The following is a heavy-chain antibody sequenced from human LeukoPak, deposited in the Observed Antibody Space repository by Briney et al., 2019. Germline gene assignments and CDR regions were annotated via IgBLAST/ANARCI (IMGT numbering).Heavy chain of an antibody. D-gene: IGHD3-3*02. J-gene: IGHJ4*02. V-gene: IGHV7-4-1*02. CDR3: ARDAAFWYERPVFDY. CDR2: INTNTGNP. CDR1: GYTFTSYA. Sequence: ASVKVSCKASGYTFTSYAMNWVRQAPGQGLEWMGWINTNTGNPTYAQGFTGRFVFSLDTSVSTAYLQISSLKAEDTAVYYCARDAAFWYERPVFDYWGQGTLVTVSS.